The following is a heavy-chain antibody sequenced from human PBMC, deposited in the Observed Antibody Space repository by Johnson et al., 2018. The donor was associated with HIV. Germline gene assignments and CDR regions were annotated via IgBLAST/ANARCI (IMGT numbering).Heavy chain of an antibody. V-gene: IGHV3-7*01. Sequence: EVQLLESGGGLVQPGGSLRLSCAASGFTFRRFWMSWVRQAPGKGLEWVANIKQDGSEKHYVDSAKGRFTISRDNAKKSLYLQMNSLRAEDTAVYYCARDPSGYYLFYAFDIWGQGTMVTVSS. CDR1: GFTFRRFW. CDR2: IKQDGSEK. J-gene: IGHJ3*02. D-gene: IGHD3-22*01. CDR3: ARDPSGYYLFYAFDI.